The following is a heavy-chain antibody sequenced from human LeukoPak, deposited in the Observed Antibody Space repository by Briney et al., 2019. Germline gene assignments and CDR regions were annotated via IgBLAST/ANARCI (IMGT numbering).Heavy chain of an antibody. Sequence: SSGTLSLTCTVSGGSISSSSYYWGWIRQPPGKGLEWIGSIYYSGSTYYNPSLKSRVTISVDTSKNQFSLKLSSVTAADTAVYYCARRYYDSSGYPDPYAFDIWGQGTMVTVSS. J-gene: IGHJ3*02. CDR3: ARRYYDSSGYPDPYAFDI. CDR2: IYYSGST. CDR1: GGSISSSSYY. D-gene: IGHD3-22*01. V-gene: IGHV4-39*01.